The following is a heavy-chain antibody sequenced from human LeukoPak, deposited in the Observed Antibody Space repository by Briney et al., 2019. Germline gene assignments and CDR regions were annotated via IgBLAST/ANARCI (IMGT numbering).Heavy chain of an antibody. CDR1: GGSISSYY. CDR3: ARDLGSNYYNWFDP. CDR2: IYTSGST. D-gene: IGHD4-4*01. J-gene: IGHJ5*02. V-gene: IGHV4-4*07. Sequence: ASETLSLTCTVSGGSISSYYWSWIRQPAGKGLEWIGRIYTSGSTNYNLSLKSRVTMSVDTSKNQFSLKLSSVTAADTAVYYCARDLGSNYYNWFDPWGQGTLVTVSS.